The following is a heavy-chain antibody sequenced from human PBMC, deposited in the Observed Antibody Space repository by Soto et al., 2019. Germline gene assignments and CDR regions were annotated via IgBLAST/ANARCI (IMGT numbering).Heavy chain of an antibody. V-gene: IGHV3-74*01. CDR1: GFTFSSYW. CDR3: ARDDYDFWSGYYFDY. J-gene: IGHJ4*02. Sequence: EVQLVESGGGLVQPGGSLRLSCAASGFTFSSYWMHWVRQAPGKGLVWVSRINSDGSSTSYADSVKGRFTISRDNAKNTLYLQMNSLRAEDTAVYYCARDDYDFWSGYYFDYWGQGTLVTVSS. D-gene: IGHD3-3*01. CDR2: INSDGSST.